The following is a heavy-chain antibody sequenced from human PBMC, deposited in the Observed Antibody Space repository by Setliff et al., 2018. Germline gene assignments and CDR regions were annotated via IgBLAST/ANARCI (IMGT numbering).Heavy chain of an antibody. CDR1: GFTFTNYV. Sequence: GGSLRLSCAASGFTFTNYVIHWVRQAPGKGLEWVAVMSLDETNKYYADSVRGRFTISRDNAKNSLYLQMNSLRAEDTAVYYCARDPAGWDTAMVNWFDPWGQGTLVTVSS. D-gene: IGHD5-18*01. J-gene: IGHJ5*02. CDR3: ARDPAGWDTAMVNWFDP. CDR2: MSLDETNK. V-gene: IGHV3-30-3*01.